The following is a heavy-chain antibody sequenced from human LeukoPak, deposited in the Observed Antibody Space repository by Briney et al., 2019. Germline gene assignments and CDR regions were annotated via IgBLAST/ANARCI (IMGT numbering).Heavy chain of an antibody. J-gene: IGHJ4*02. CDR2: INHSGST. D-gene: IGHD3-22*01. CDR1: GGSFSGYY. CDR3: ARAYYYDSSGYFYFDY. V-gene: IGHV4-34*01. Sequence: SETLSLTCAVYGGSFSGYYWSWIRQPPGKGLEWIGEINHSGSTNYNPSLKSRVTISVDTSKNQFSLKLISVTAADTAVYYCARAYYYDSSGYFYFDYWGQGTLVTVSS.